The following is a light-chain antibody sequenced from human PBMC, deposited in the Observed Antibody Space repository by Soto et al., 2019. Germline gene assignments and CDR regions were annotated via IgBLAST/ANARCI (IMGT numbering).Light chain of an antibody. CDR2: DVT. CDR1: SIDVGGYNR. Sequence: QSVLTQPPSVSGSPGQSVTISCTGTSIDVGGYNRVSWYQQPPGTAPKLIIYDVTKRPSGVPDRFSGSKSGNTASLTISGLQAEDEADYYCCSYAGSYSWIFGGGTKLTVL. J-gene: IGLJ2*01. V-gene: IGLV2-11*01. CDR3: CSYAGSYSWI.